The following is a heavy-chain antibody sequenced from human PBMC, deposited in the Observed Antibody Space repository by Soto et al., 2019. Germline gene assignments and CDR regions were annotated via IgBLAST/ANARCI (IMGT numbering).Heavy chain of an antibody. CDR3: ARALSYSAAHRGAFVD. CDR2: VYYSGNT. D-gene: IGHD5-12*01. J-gene: IGHJ4*02. Sequence: QVQLQESGPGLVKPWGTLTLTCSVSGGSISSHFWNWIRQPPGKGLEYIGYVYYSGNTYYKPSLQSRVTISLDASKNQFSLNLNSVTAADTAVYYCARALSYSAAHRGAFVDWGQGTLVTVSS. V-gene: IGHV4-59*11. CDR1: GGSISSHF.